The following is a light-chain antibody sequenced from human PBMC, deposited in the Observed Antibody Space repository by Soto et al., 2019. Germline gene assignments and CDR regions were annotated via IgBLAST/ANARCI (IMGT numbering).Light chain of an antibody. CDR2: GAS. V-gene: IGKV3-15*01. Sequence: EIVMTQSPGTLSVSPGERATLSCRASQSVNTNLAWYQQKPGQAPRLLIYGASTRATGIPARFSGSGSGTEFTLTISSLQSEDSALYYCQQYNKWPLWTFGQGTKVDIK. CDR3: QQYNKWPLWT. CDR1: QSVNTN. J-gene: IGKJ1*01.